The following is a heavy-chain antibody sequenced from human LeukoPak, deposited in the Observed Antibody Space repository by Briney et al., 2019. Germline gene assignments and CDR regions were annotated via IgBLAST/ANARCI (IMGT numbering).Heavy chain of an antibody. V-gene: IGHV4-39*07. CDR2: IYYSGST. D-gene: IGHD2-15*01. CDR1: GGSISSSSYY. Sequence: PSETLSLTCTVSGGSISSSSYYWGWIRQPPGKGLEWIGSIYYSGSTYYNPSLKSRVTISVDTSKNQFSLKLSSVTAADTAVYYCARVPYFQDMEPDAFDIWGQGTMVTVSS. J-gene: IGHJ3*02. CDR3: ARVPYFQDMEPDAFDI.